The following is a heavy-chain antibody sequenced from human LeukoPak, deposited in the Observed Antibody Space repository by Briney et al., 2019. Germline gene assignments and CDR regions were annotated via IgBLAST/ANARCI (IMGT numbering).Heavy chain of an antibody. D-gene: IGHD1-1*01. J-gene: IGHJ5*02. CDR2: INNSGST. CDR1: GGSISTFY. V-gene: IGHV4-4*07. CDR3: AREGDDPRWLDP. Sequence: SETLSLTCTVSGGSISTFYWTWIRQPAGKGLEWIGRINNSGSTNYNPSLRSRVSMSVDRSKNQFSVTLSSVTAADTAVYFCAREGDDPRWLDPWGQGTLVTVSS.